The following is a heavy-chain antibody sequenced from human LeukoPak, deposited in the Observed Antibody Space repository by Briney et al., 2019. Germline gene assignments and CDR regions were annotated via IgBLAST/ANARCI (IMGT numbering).Heavy chain of an antibody. D-gene: IGHD2-2*01. Sequence: GGSLRLSYAASGFTVSSNYMSWVRQAPEKGLEWVSVIYDGGSRYYADSMKGRFTISRDDSKNTVYLQMNSLRDEGTAVYYCARRLGYCGSTGCFANAMDIWGKGTTVTVSS. CDR1: GFTVSSNY. CDR3: ARRLGYCGSTGCFANAMDI. V-gene: IGHV3-53*01. CDR2: IYDGGSR. J-gene: IGHJ6*04.